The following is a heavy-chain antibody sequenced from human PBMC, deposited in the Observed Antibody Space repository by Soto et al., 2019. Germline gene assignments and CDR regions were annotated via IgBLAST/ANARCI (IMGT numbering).Heavy chain of an antibody. D-gene: IGHD1-26*01. V-gene: IGHV4-31*03. CDR3: AKDVVVGATTGLGDYYYYYGMDV. CDR2: IYYSGST. Sequence: SETLSLTCTVSGGSISSGVYYWSWIRQHPGKGLEWIGYIYYSGSTYYNPSLKSRVTISVDTSKNQFSLKLSSVTAADTAVYYCAKDVVVGATTGLGDYYYYYGMDVWGQGTTVTVSS. J-gene: IGHJ6*02. CDR1: GGSISSGVYY.